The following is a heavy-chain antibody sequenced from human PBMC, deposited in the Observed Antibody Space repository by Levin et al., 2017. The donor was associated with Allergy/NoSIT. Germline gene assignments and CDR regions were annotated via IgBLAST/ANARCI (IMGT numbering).Heavy chain of an antibody. CDR1: GGSISSGNW. V-gene: IGHV4-4*02. D-gene: IGHD6-13*01. CDR2: IFHSGST. CDR3: ARDSGIATAVVY. Sequence: PSKTLSLTCAVSGGSISSGNWWSWVRQPPGKGLEWIGEIFHSGSTNYNPSLKSRVTVSVDKSKNQFSLKLSSVTAADTAVYYCARDSGIATAVVYWGQGTLVTVSS. J-gene: IGHJ4*02.